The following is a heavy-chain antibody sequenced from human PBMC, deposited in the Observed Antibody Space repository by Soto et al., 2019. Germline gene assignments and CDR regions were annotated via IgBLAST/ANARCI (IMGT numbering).Heavy chain of an antibody. V-gene: IGHV1-2*04. CDR2: INPNSGGT. D-gene: IGHD2-2*01. CDR1: GYTFTGYY. J-gene: IGHJ6*03. Sequence: ASVKVSCKASGYTFTGYYMHWVRQAPGQGLEWMGWINPNSGGTNYAQKFQGWVTMTRDTSISTAYMELSRLRSDDTAVYYCARDRSVVVPAALGGYYYYYMDVWGKGTTVTVSS. CDR3: ARDRSVVVPAALGGYYYYYMDV.